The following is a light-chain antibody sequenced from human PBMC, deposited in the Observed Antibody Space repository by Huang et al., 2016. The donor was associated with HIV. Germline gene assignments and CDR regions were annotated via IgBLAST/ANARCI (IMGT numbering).Light chain of an antibody. J-gene: IGKJ5*01. Sequence: EIVLTQSPATLSLSPGESATLSCRASQSVNNYLAWYQQKPGQAPRLLIYDASNRATGIPARCSGSGSWTDSTLTISSLEPEDSAVYYCQQRDNWPPITFGQGTRLEIK. CDR3: QQRDNWPPIT. CDR2: DAS. CDR1: QSVNNY. V-gene: IGKV3-11*01.